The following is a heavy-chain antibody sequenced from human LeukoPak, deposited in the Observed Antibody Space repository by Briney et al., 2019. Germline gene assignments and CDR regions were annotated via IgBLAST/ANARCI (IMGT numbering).Heavy chain of an antibody. V-gene: IGHV1-18*01. CDR1: GYTFTSYG. J-gene: IGHJ3*02. D-gene: IGHD3-10*01. Sequence: ASVKVSCKASGYTFTSYGISWVRQAPGQGLEWMGWISAYNGNTNYAQKLQGRVTMTTDTSTSTAYMELRSLRSDDTAVYYCARDHITMVRGVIVDAFDIWGQGTMVTVS. CDR3: ARDHITMVRGVIVDAFDI. CDR2: ISAYNGNT.